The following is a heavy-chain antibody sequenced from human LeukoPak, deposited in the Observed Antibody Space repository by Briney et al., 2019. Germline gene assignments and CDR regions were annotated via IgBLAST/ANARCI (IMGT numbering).Heavy chain of an antibody. CDR2: FAGSDTTK. Sequence: GGSLRLSCAASGFTFSSYAMNWVRQAPGKGLEWVAYFAGSDTTKYYADSVRGRFTISRDNAKNSLYLQMNSLRAEDTALYYCTTLGYHLDSWGQGTLVTVSS. D-gene: IGHD3-22*01. J-gene: IGHJ4*02. CDR3: TTLGYHLDS. V-gene: IGHV3-48*03. CDR1: GFTFSSYA.